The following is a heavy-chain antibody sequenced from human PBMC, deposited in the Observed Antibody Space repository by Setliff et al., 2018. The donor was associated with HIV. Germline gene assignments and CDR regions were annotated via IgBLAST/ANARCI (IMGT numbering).Heavy chain of an antibody. J-gene: IGHJ5*02. D-gene: IGHD2-15*01. CDR2: IYYSGST. CDR3: ASLLGYCSGGSCYSGWFDP. Sequence: PSETLSLTCTVSGGSISSYYWSWIRQPTGNGLEWIGYIYYSGSTNYHPPLKSRVTISVYTSKNQFSLKLSSVTAADTAGYYCASLLGYCSGGSCYSGWFDPWCQGTLVTVSS. V-gene: IGHV4-59*01. CDR1: GGSISSYY.